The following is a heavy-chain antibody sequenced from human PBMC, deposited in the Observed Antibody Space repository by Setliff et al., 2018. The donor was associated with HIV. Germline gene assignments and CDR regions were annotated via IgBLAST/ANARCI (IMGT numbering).Heavy chain of an antibody. CDR1: GFTVSSNY. V-gene: IGHV3-53*01. Sequence: GGSLRLSCTVSGFTVSSNYMTWVRQAPGKGLEWVALMYDGGSTYYADSVKGRFTITRDISKNTLDLQMNSLRVGDTAVYYCAKGSGFYDYWGQGTLVTVSS. D-gene: IGHD3-22*01. J-gene: IGHJ4*02. CDR3: AKGSGFYDY. CDR2: MYDGGST.